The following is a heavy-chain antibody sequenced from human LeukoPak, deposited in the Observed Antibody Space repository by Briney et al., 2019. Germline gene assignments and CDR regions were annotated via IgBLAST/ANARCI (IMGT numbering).Heavy chain of an antibody. Sequence: SETLSLTCTVSGYSISTGYYWDWIRQPPGKGLEWIGTFYHGGSTYYNPSLKSRVTISVDTSKNQFSPKLYSVTAADTAVYYCATRKLGNDYWGQGTLVTVSS. D-gene: IGHD7-27*01. J-gene: IGHJ4*02. CDR1: GYSISTGYY. CDR2: FYHGGST. V-gene: IGHV4-38-2*02. CDR3: ATRKLGNDY.